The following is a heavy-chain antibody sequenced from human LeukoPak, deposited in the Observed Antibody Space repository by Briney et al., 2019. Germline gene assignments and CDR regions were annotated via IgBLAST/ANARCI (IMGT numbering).Heavy chain of an antibody. Sequence: GQSLTISCKGSGFTFISSWIGWVRETPGKGLEWMGIIFPADSDTKYSPSFQGQVTISVDKSTKTTYLQWTSLKASDTAIYYCTRQRFTAGYLDLWGRGTLVSVSS. CDR1: GFTFISSW. CDR2: IFPADSDT. D-gene: IGHD5-18*01. CDR3: TRQRFTAGYLDL. J-gene: IGHJ2*01. V-gene: IGHV5-51*01.